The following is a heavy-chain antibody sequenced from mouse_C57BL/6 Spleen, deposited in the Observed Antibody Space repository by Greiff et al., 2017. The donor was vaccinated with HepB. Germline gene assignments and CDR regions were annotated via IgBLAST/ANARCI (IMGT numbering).Heavy chain of an antibody. V-gene: IGHV1-81*01. Sequence: VQLQQSGAELARPGAPVKLSCKASGYTFTSYGISWVKQRTGQGLEWIGEIYPRSGNTYYNEKFKGKATLTADKSSSTAYMELRSLTSEDSAVYFCARSLDFMDYWGQGTSVTVSS. D-gene: IGHD2-10*02. CDR3: ARSLDFMDY. J-gene: IGHJ4*01. CDR2: IYPRSGNT. CDR1: GYTFTSYG.